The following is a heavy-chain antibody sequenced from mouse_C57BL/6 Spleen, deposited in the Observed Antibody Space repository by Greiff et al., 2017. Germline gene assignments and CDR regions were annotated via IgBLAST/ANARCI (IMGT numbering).Heavy chain of an antibody. CDR1: GYTFTDYY. CDR2: MYPGSGNT. D-gene: IGHD2-3*01. Sequence: QVQLQQSGPELVKPGASVKISCKASGYTFTDYYINWVKQRPGQGLEWIGWMYPGSGNTKYNEKFKGKATLTVDTSSSTAYMQLSSLTSEDSAVYFCARWLLLYAMDYWGQGTSVTVSS. V-gene: IGHV1-84*01. CDR3: ARWLLLYAMDY. J-gene: IGHJ4*01.